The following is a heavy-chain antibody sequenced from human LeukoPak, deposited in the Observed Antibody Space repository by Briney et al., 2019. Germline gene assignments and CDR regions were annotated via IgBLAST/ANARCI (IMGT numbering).Heavy chain of an antibody. V-gene: IGHV3-7*01. D-gene: IGHD2-2*01. CDR1: GLTFSNYW. Sequence: GGSLRLSCAASGLTFSNYWMSWVRQAPGKGLEWVADIKQDGSKEYYVDSVKGRFTISRDNAKNSLYLQMNSLRAEDTAVYYCASGAAIKDMDVWGKGTTVTVSS. J-gene: IGHJ6*03. CDR3: ASGAAIKDMDV. CDR2: IKQDGSKE.